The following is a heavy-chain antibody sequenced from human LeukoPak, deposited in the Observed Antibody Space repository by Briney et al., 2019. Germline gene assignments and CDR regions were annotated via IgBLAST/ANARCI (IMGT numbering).Heavy chain of an antibody. Sequence: ASVKVSCKASGYTFSGYAIHWVRQAPGQRFEWMGWINAGNGHTKYSQNFQGRVTITRDSSANIVYMELSSLTSEDTAVYYCARGIWSATRVDYYLDNWGQGTLVTVSS. J-gene: IGHJ4*02. CDR1: GYTFSGYA. D-gene: IGHD5-24*01. CDR3: ARGIWSATRVDYYLDN. V-gene: IGHV1-3*01. CDR2: INAGNGHT.